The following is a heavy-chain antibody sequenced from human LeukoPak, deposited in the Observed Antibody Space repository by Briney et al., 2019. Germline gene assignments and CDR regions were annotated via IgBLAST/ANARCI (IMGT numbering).Heavy chain of an antibody. CDR1: GFTFSSIA. Sequence: GGSLRLSCAASGFTFSSIAMSWVRQAPDKGLEWVSTISGSGGGTYYADSVKGRFTISRDDSKNTLYLQINSLRADDTAVYYCAKDLGRYRNNFFDYWGQGNLVTVSS. V-gene: IGHV3-23*01. D-gene: IGHD1-26*01. J-gene: IGHJ4*02. CDR3: AKDLGRYRNNFFDY. CDR2: ISGSGGGT.